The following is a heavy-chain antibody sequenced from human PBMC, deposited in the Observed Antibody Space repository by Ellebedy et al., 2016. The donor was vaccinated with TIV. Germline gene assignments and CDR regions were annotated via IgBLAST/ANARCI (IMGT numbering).Heavy chain of an antibody. CDR2: VYYSGST. CDR1: GGSISSDDYY. Sequence: SETLSLTCTVSGGSISSDDYYWSWIRQPPGKGLEWIGYVYYSGSTYYNPSLKSRFTISGDTSKNQFSLHLTSVTAADTAGYYCARQKTDSGSFLCDIWGQGTLVTVSS. D-gene: IGHD3-3*01. CDR3: ARQKTDSGSFLCDI. V-gene: IGHV4-30-4*01. J-gene: IGHJ3*02.